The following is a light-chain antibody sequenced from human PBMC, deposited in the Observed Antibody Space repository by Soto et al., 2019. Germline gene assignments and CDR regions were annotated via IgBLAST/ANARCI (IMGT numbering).Light chain of an antibody. CDR2: DAS. CDR1: QSVSSY. Sequence: EIVLTQSPATLSLSPGERATLSCRASQSVSSYLAWYQQKPGQTPRLLIYDASNRATGIPARFSGSGSGTEFTLTISSLQPDDFATYYCQQYNSYPGTFGQGTKVDIK. CDR3: QQYNSYPGT. V-gene: IGKV3-11*01. J-gene: IGKJ1*01.